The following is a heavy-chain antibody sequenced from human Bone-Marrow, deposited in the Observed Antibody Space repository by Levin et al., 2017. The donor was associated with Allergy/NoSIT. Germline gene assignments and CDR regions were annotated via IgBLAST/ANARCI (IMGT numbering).Heavy chain of an antibody. CDR3: VREGNLGF. D-gene: IGHD3-16*01. J-gene: IGHJ4*02. CDR1: GFPFTNYW. V-gene: IGHV3-7*01. Sequence: GGSLRLSCVASGFPFTNYWMTWVRQAPGKGLEYMANIKPDGSAEYYVDCVKGRFRISRDNARNSLYLQMNSLTAEDTAVYYCVREGNLGFWGQGTLVTVSS. CDR2: IKPDGSAE.